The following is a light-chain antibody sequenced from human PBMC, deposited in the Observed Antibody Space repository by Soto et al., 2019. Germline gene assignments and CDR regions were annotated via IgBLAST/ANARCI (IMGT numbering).Light chain of an antibody. CDR1: TGPVTTSHY. CDR2: DTS. CDR3: LLSYSGGRYVV. J-gene: IGLJ2*01. Sequence: QAVVTQEPSLTVSPGGTVTLTCGSSTGPVTTSHYPYWFQQRPGQAPRTLIYDTSNKHSWTPARFSGSLLGGKGALTLSGAQPEDEGDYSCLLSYSGGRYVVFGGGTKVTVL. V-gene: IGLV7-46*01.